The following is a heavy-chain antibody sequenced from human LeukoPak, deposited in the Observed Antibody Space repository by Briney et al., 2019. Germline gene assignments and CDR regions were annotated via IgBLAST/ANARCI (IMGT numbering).Heavy chain of an antibody. CDR3: ARDPGREFCSSASCPTGFFDY. Sequence: SETLFLTCAVSGYSISNSYYWGWIWQPPGKGLECIGRGYYDGSSYYNPSLKRRVTASVDTSKNQFSLKLSSMTAADTAVYYCARDPGREFCSSASCPTGFFDYWGQGILVTVSS. D-gene: IGHD2-2*01. CDR2: GYYDGSS. J-gene: IGHJ4*02. CDR1: GYSISNSYY. V-gene: IGHV4-38-2*02.